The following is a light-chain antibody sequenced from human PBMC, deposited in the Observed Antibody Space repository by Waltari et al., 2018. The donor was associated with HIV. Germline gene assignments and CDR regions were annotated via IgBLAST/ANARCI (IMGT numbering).Light chain of an antibody. CDR3: QSYDNSLSGHWG. Sequence: QSVLTQPPSLSRAPGQRVTISCTGSSSNIGAGYDVHWYQQLPGTAPKLLIYGNTNRPSGVPDRFSASKSGTSASLAITGLQAEDEGTYYCQSYDNSLSGHWGFGGGTKLTVL. J-gene: IGLJ3*02. CDR1: SSNIGAGYD. CDR2: GNT. V-gene: IGLV1-40*01.